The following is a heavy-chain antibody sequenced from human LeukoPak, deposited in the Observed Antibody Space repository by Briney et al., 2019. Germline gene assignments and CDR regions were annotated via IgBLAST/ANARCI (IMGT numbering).Heavy chain of an antibody. CDR3: ARDDILTGYDY. CDR2: IYSGGST. V-gene: IGHV3-53*01. J-gene: IGHJ4*02. D-gene: IGHD3-9*01. CDR1: GFTFSSYS. Sequence: GGSLRLSCAASGFTFSSYSMNWVRQAPGKGLEWVSVIYSGGSTYYADSVKGRFTISRDNSKNTLYLQMNSLRAEDTAVYYCARDDILTGYDYWGQGTLVTVSS.